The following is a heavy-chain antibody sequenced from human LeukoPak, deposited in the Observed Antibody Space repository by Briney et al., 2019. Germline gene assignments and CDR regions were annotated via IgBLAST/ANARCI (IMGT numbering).Heavy chain of an antibody. J-gene: IGHJ4*02. CDR3: ARGGDNSYFDY. CDR2: FDPEDGET. V-gene: IGHV1-24*01. Sequence: ASVKVSCKVSGYTLTELSMHWVRQAPGKGLEWMGGFDPEDGETIYAQKFQGRVTMTRDTSTSTVYMELSSLRSEDTAIYYCARGGDNSYFDYWGQGTLVTVSS. CDR1: GYTLTELS. D-gene: IGHD4-23*01.